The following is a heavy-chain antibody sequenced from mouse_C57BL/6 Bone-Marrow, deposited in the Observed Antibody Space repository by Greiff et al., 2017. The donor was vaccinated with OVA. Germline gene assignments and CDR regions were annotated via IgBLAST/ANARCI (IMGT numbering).Heavy chain of an antibody. D-gene: IGHD2-5*01. CDR1: GYTFTSYW. CDR2: IYPGSGST. V-gene: IGHV1-55*01. J-gene: IGHJ4*01. CDR3: ARGYSNYDAMDY. Sequence: QVQLQQPGAELVKPGASVKMSCKASGYTFTSYWITWVKQRPGQGLEWIGDIYPGSGSTNYNEKFKSKATLTVDTSSSTAYMQLSSLTSEDSAVYYCARGYSNYDAMDYWGQGTPVTVSS.